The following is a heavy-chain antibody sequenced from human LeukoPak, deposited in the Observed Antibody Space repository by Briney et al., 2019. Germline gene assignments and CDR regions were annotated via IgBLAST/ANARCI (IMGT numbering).Heavy chain of an antibody. D-gene: IGHD6-19*01. J-gene: IGHJ4*02. Sequence: GGSLRLSCAASGFTFSSYGMHWVRQAPGKGLEWVAVISYDGSNKYYADSVKGRFTISRDNSKNTLYLQMNSLRAEDTAVYYCAKGTGSSGWYWFDYWGQGTLVTVSS. CDR1: GFTFSSYG. CDR2: ISYDGSNK. CDR3: AKGTGSSGWYWFDY. V-gene: IGHV3-30*18.